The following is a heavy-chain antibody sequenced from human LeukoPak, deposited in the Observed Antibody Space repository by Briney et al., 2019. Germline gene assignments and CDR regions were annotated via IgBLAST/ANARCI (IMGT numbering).Heavy chain of an antibody. CDR1: GGTFSSYA. V-gene: IGHV1-69*13. J-gene: IGHJ4*02. CDR3: ARGAARYGSGSWLY. D-gene: IGHD3-10*01. CDR2: IIPIFGTA. Sequence: SVKVSCKASGGTFSSYAISWVRQAPGQGLEWMGGIIPIFGTANYAQKFQGRVTITADESTGTAYMELSSLRSEDTAVYYCARGAARYGSGSWLYWGQGTLVTVSS.